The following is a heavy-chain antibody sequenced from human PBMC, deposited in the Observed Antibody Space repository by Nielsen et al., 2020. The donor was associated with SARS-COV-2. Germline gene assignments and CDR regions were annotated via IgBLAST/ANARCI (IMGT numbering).Heavy chain of an antibody. V-gene: IGHV4-61*02. Sequence: SETLSLTCTVSGGSISSGTYYWSWIRQPAGKGLEWIGRIYTSGSTNYNPSLKSRVTISVDTSKNQFSLKLSSVTAADTAVYYCARVMVRGVINVDAFDIWGQGTMVTVSS. J-gene: IGHJ3*02. CDR1: GGSISSGTYY. CDR2: IYTSGST. CDR3: ARVMVRGVINVDAFDI. D-gene: IGHD3-10*01.